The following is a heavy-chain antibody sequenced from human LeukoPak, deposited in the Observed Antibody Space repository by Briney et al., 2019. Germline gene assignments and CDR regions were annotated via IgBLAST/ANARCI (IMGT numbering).Heavy chain of an antibody. V-gene: IGHV7-4-1*02. Sequence: AAGKVSCKAAGYTFTSYGISGVREAPGQGLEWMGWINTNTGNPTYAQGVTGRFAFSLDTSVSPASLQISSLTAEDTAVYYCARDRGYQLLPNWFDPWGQGTLVTVSS. D-gene: IGHD2-2*01. CDR3: ARDRGYQLLPNWFDP. CDR2: INTNTGNP. CDR1: GYTFTSYG. J-gene: IGHJ5*02.